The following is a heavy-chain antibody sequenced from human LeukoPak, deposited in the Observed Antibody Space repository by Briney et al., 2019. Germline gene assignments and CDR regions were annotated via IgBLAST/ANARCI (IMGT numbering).Heavy chain of an antibody. CDR3: ARSPITMVRGVTWEDAFDI. CDR2: IYYSGST. J-gene: IGHJ3*02. D-gene: IGHD3-10*01. Sequence: SETLSLTCTVSGGSISSGGYYWSWIRQHPGKGLEWIGYIYYSGSTYYNPSLKSRVTISVDTSKNQFSLKLSSVTAADTAVYYCARSPITMVRGVTWEDAFDIWGQGTMVTVSS. V-gene: IGHV4-31*03. CDR1: GGSISSGGYY.